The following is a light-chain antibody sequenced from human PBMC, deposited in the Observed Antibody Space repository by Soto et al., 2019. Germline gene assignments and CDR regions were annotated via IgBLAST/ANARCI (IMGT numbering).Light chain of an antibody. Sequence: DIQMTQSPSTLSASVGDRVTITCRASQSISSWLAWYQQKPGKAPKLLIYDASSLESGVPSRFSGSGSGTEFTLTINSLQPDDFATYYCQQYNSYSLYTVGQGTKVDSK. J-gene: IGKJ2*01. CDR3: QQYNSYSLYT. CDR1: QSISSW. V-gene: IGKV1-5*01. CDR2: DAS.